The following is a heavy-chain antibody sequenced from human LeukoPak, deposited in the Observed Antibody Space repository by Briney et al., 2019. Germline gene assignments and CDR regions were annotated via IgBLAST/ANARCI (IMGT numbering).Heavy chain of an antibody. CDR1: GDSVSSNRVA. CDR2: TYYRSKWYF. Sequence: SQTLSLTCAISGDSVSSNRVAWNWIRQSPSRGLEWLGRTYYRSKWYFNYAPSVKTRITINPDTSKNQFSLQLNSVTPDDTAVYYCARGSRGTAVDGINRFDPWGQGTLVTVSS. J-gene: IGHJ5*02. V-gene: IGHV6-1*01. CDR3: ARGSRGTAVDGINRFDP. D-gene: IGHD6-13*01.